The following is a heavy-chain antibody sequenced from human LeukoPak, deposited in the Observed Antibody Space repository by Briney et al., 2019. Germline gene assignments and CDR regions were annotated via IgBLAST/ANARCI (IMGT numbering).Heavy chain of an antibody. CDR2: INPNSGGT. J-gene: IGHJ5*02. Sequence: GGSVKVSCKASGYTFTGYYMHWVRQAPGQGLEWMGCINPNSGGTNYAQKFQGWVTMTRDTSISTAYMELSRLRSDDTAVYYCASARGTSSSWYNYWFDPWGQGTLVTVSS. CDR1: GYTFTGYY. D-gene: IGHD6-13*01. CDR3: ASARGTSSSWYNYWFDP. V-gene: IGHV1-2*04.